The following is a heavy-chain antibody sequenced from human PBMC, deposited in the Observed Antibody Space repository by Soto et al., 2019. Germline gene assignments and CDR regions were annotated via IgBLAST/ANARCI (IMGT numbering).Heavy chain of an antibody. D-gene: IGHD3-22*01. V-gene: IGHV1-69*01. CDR3: ARAWGYDSTDYYYAY. CDR1: GGSFNRHT. J-gene: IGHJ4*02. Sequence: QVQLVQSGAEVSKPGSSVRVSCTASGGSFNRHTISWVRQAPGPGLEWMGGIIPIFGTANHAQKFQGRVTIIADESTSTVYMELSSLRSDDTAIYFCARAWGYDSTDYYYAYWGQGTLVIVSS. CDR2: IIPIFGTA.